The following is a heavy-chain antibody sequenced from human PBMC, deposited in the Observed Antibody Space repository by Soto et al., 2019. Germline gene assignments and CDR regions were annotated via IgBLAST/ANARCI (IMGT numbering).Heavy chain of an antibody. CDR3: ARGLTVLVPAASRTGAVCFDP. CDR2: INHSGST. Sequence: LDTLSLTWTVFGGSCRDYCWSWIRQPPEKGLEWIGEINHSGSTNYNPSLKSRVTISVDTSKNQFSLKLSSVTAADTAVYYCARGLTVLVPAASRTGAVCFDPWVQGTLVTVSS. V-gene: IGHV4-34*01. J-gene: IGHJ5*02. CDR1: GGSCRDYC. D-gene: IGHD2-2*01.